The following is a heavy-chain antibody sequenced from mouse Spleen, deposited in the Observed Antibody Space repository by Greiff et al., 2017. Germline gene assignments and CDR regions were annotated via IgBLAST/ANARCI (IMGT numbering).Heavy chain of an antibody. V-gene: IGHV5-17*01. J-gene: IGHJ2*01. D-gene: IGHD2-2*01. CDR3: ARHYGYDVGYYFDY. CDR2: ISSGSSTI. Sequence: EVQLQQSGGGLVKPGGSLKLSCAASGFTFSDYGMHWVRQAPEKGLEWVAYISSGSSTIYYADTVKGRFTISRDNAKNTLFLQMTSLRSEDTAMYYCARHYGYDVGYYFDYWGQGTTLTVSS. CDR1: GFTFSDYG.